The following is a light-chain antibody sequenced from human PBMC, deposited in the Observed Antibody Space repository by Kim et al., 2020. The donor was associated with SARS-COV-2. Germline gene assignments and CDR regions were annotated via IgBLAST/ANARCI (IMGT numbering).Light chain of an antibody. J-gene: IGKJ4*01. Sequence: FSPGERAILSCRASQSIATFLAWYQQRPGQAPRLLIYDASNRATGTPARISGSGSGTDFTLTISSLEPEDFAVYYCQQRSNWPLTFGGGTKVDIK. CDR1: QSIATF. V-gene: IGKV3-11*01. CDR2: DAS. CDR3: QQRSNWPLT.